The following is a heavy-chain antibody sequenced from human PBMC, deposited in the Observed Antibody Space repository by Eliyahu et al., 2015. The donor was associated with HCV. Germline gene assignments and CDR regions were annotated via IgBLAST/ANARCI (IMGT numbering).Heavy chain of an antibody. D-gene: IGHD3-10*01. CDR3: AKGVRGVHYYGMDV. J-gene: IGHJ6*02. CDR1: GFPFXNYG. Sequence: QVQLVESGGGVVQPGRSLRLSCXXSGFPFXNYGMHWVRQAPGKGLEWVTIISYDGSNKYYADSVKGRFTISRDNSKNTLYLQMNSLRPEDTAVYYCAKGVRGVHYYGMDVWGQGTTVTVSS. V-gene: IGHV3-30*18. CDR2: ISYDGSNK.